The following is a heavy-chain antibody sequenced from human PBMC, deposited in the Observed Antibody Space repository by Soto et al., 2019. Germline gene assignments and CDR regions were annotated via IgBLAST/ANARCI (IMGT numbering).Heavy chain of an antibody. D-gene: IGHD3-16*01. V-gene: IGHV3-48*03. CDR2: IRANDESI. J-gene: IGHJ6*02. CDR3: ARDKQWTPTGFTFSRYGMDV. CDR1: GFDFRSYE. Sequence: GGSLRLSCVASGFDFRSYEMNWVRQAPGKGLEWVSNIRANDESIYYADSVKGRVSVSRDNAKNSLFLEMNSLRDEDTAVYYCARDKQWTPTGFTFSRYGMDVWGQGTTVTVSS.